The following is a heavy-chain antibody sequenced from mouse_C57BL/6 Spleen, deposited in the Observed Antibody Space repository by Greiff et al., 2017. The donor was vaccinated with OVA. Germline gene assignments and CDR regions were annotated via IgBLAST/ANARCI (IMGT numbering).Heavy chain of an antibody. CDR2: IYPRDGST. D-gene: IGHD2-1*01. J-gene: IGHJ4*01. CDR1: GYTFTDHT. V-gene: IGHV1-78*01. CDR3: ARREGSTTGAMDY. Sequence: VQLQESDAELVKPGASVKISCKVSGYTFTDHTIHWMKQRPEQGLEWIGYIYPRDGSTKYNEKFKGKATLTADKSSSTAYMQLNSLTSEDSAVYFCARREGSTTGAMDYWGQGTSVTVSS.